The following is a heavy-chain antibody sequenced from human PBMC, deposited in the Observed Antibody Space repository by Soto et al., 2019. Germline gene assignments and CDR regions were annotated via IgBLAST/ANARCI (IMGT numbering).Heavy chain of an antibody. CDR3: ATGKQWLVNRDY. CDR2: ISSSSSTI. J-gene: IGHJ4*02. Sequence: EVQLVESGGGLVQPGGSLRLSCAASGLTFSSYSMNWVRQAPGKGLEWVSYISSSSSTIYYVDFVKGRFTISRDNAKNSLYLQMNSLRAEDTGVYYCATGKQWLVNRDYWGQGTLVTVSS. D-gene: IGHD6-19*01. CDR1: GLTFSSYS. V-gene: IGHV3-48*01.